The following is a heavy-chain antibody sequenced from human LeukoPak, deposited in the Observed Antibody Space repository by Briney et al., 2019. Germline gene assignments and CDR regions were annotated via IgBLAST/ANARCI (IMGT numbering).Heavy chain of an antibody. CDR1: GYTFTGYY. D-gene: IGHD3-22*01. CDR2: IIPIFGTA. CDR3: ARDETSNDSSGYLFDY. V-gene: IGHV1-69*13. Sequence: SVKVSCKASGYTFTGYYMHWVRQAPGQGLEWMGGIIPIFGTANYAQKFQGRVTITADESTSTAYMELSSLRSEDTAVYYCARDETSNDSSGYLFDYWGQGTLVTVSS. J-gene: IGHJ4*02.